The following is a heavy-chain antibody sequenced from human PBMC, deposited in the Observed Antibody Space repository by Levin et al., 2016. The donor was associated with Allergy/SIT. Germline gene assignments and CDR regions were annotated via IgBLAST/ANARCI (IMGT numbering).Heavy chain of an antibody. Sequence: GGSLRLSCASSGFTFSPNAMSWVRQAPGKGLEWVSTINGGSGNTYYADSVKGRFTISRDSSKNTVHLQMHSLRAEDTAVYYCAKDGNPLHYFDCLGQGTLVTVSS. D-gene: IGHD1-1*01. CDR3: AKDGNPLHYFDC. V-gene: IGHV3-23*01. J-gene: IGHJ4*02. CDR2: INGGSGNT. CDR1: GFTFSPNA.